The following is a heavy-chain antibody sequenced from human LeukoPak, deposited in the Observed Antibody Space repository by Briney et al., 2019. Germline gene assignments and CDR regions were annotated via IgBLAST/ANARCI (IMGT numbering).Heavy chain of an antibody. CDR1: GGTFSSYA. CDR2: IIPILGIA. Sequence: SVKVSCKASGGTFSSYAISWVRQAPGQGLEWMGRIIPILGIANYAQKFQGRVTITADKSTSTAYMELSSLRSEDTAVYYCARVQGYDSSGYYLRYGMDVWGQGTTVTVSS. CDR3: ARVQGYDSSGYYLRYGMDV. D-gene: IGHD3-22*01. V-gene: IGHV1-69*04. J-gene: IGHJ6*02.